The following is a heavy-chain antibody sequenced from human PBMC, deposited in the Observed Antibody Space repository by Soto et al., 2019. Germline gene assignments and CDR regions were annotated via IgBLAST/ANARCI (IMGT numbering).Heavy chain of an antibody. CDR2: IIPIFGTA. CDR3: AGVGATGNWFDP. J-gene: IGHJ5*02. CDR1: GGTFSSYA. Sequence: SVKVSCKASGGTFSSYAISWVRQAPGQGLEWMGGIIPIFGTANYAQKFQGRVTITADESTSTAYMELSSLRSEDTAVYYCAGVGATGNWFDPWGQGTLVTVSS. D-gene: IGHD1-26*01. V-gene: IGHV1-69*13.